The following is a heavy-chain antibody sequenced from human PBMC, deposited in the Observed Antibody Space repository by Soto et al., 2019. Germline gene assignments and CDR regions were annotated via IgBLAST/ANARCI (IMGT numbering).Heavy chain of an antibody. CDR2: IVVGSGNT. CDR1: GFTFTSSA. V-gene: IGHV1-58*01. Sequence: SVKVSCKASGFTFTSSAVQWVRQARGQRLEWIGWIVVGSGNTNYAQKFQERVTITRDMSTSTAYMELSSLRSEDTAVYYCAARPGIAAAGTDFDYWGQGTLVTVSS. CDR3: AARPGIAAAGTDFDY. J-gene: IGHJ4*02. D-gene: IGHD6-13*01.